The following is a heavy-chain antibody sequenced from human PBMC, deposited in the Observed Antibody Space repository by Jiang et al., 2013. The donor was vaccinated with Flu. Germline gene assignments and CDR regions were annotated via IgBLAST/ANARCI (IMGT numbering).Heavy chain of an antibody. CDR3: AVSSRQLVQGYYYGMDV. Sequence: GAEVKKPGSSVKVSCKASGGTFSSYAISWVRQAPGQGLEWMGGIIPIFGTANYAQKFQGRVTITADESTSTAYMELSSLRSEDTAVYYCAVSSRQLVQGYYYGMDVWGQGTTVTVSS. CDR1: GGTFSSYA. CDR2: IIPIFGTA. V-gene: IGHV1-69*01. J-gene: IGHJ6*02. D-gene: IGHD6-13*01.